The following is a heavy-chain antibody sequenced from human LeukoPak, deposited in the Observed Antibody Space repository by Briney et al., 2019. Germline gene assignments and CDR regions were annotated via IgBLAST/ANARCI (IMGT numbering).Heavy chain of an antibody. D-gene: IGHD6-19*01. CDR2: LYYSGST. Sequence: SETLSLTCTVSGGSFSSYYWSWIRQSPGEGLEWIGYLYYSGSTNYNPSLKSRVTISVDTSKNQFSMKLSSVTAADTAVYYCARGLSIAVAGLPRNNWFDPCGQGTLVTVSS. V-gene: IGHV4-59*01. CDR3: ARGLSIAVAGLPRNNWFDP. CDR1: GGSFSSYY. J-gene: IGHJ5*02.